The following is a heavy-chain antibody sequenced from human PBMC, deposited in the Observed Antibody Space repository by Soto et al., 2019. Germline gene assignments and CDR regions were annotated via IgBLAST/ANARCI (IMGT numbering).Heavy chain of an antibody. CDR2: IFYSGTT. Sequence: QVQLQESGPGLVKPSQTLSLTCTVSGGSISSGGYFWSWIRQPPGKGLEWIGNIFYSGTTYYNPSLXSXXTISVGTSKNQFSLKLSSVTAADTAVYFCARGVLYWGQGTLVTVSS. J-gene: IGHJ4*02. CDR1: GGSISSGGYF. CDR3: ARGVLY. V-gene: IGHV4-31*03. D-gene: IGHD1-1*01.